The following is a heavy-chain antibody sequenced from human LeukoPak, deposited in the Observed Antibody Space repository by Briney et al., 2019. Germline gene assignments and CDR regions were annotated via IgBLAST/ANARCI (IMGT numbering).Heavy chain of an antibody. CDR1: GFTFSDYT. V-gene: IGHV3-21*01. J-gene: IGHJ4*02. CDR3: ARDPPSPGY. Sequence: GGSLRLSCAASGFTFSDYTLNWVRQAPGKGLEWVSSISSSGRFIYYADSLKGRFTISRDNDKESVHLQMVSLRAEDTAVYYCARDPPSPGYWGQGTLVTVSS. CDR2: ISSSGRFI.